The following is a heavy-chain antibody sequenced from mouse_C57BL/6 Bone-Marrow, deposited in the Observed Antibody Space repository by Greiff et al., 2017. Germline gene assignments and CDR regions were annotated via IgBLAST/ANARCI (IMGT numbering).Heavy chain of an antibody. CDR3: TTRDYSNPSAY. CDR1: GFNIKDDY. D-gene: IGHD2-5*01. V-gene: IGHV14-4*01. Sequence: VQLKQSGAELVRPGASVKLSCTASGFNIKDDYMHWVKQRPEQGLEWIGWIDPENGDTEYASKFQGKATITADTSSNTAYLQLSSLTSEDTAVYYCTTRDYSNPSAYWGQGTLVTVSA. J-gene: IGHJ3*01. CDR2: IDPENGDT.